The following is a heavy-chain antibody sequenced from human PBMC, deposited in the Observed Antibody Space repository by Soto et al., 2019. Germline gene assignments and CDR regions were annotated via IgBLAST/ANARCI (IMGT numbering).Heavy chain of an antibody. D-gene: IGHD3-16*02. CDR3: ARDDRTYYYYGMDV. CDR2: IKQDGSEK. V-gene: IGHV3-7*01. J-gene: IGHJ6*02. CDR1: GFTFSSYW. Sequence: LRLSCAASGFTFSSYWMSWVRQAPGKGLEWVANIKQDGSEKYYVDSVKGRFTISRDNAKNSLYLQMNSLRAEDTAVYYCARDDRTYYYYGMDVWGQGTTVTVSS.